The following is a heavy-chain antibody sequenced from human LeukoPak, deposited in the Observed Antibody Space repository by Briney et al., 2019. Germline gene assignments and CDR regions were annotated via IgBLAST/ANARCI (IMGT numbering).Heavy chain of an antibody. J-gene: IGHJ5*02. V-gene: IGHV3-30*18. D-gene: IGHD3-22*01. CDR3: AKDATGLNYYDET. CDR2: ISYDGSNK. Sequence: GGSLRLSCAASGFTFSSYGMHWVRKAPGKGLEWVAVISYDGSNKYYADSVKGRFTISRDNSKNTLYLQMNSLRAEDTAVYYCAKDATGLNYYDETWGQGTLVTVSS. CDR1: GFTFSSYG.